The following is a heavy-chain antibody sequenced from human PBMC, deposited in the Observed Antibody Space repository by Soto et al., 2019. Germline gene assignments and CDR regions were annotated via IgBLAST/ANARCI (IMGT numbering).Heavy chain of an antibody. J-gene: IGHJ6*02. Sequence: GGSLRPSCGASGFTFSSYAMSWVRQAPGKGLEWVSAISGSGGSTYYADSVKGRFTISRDNSKNTLYLQMNSLRAEDTAVYYCARAGGDYVRYYYYYGMDVWGQGTTVTVSS. V-gene: IGHV3-23*01. D-gene: IGHD4-17*01. CDR1: GFTFSSYA. CDR2: ISGSGGST. CDR3: ARAGGDYVRYYYYYGMDV.